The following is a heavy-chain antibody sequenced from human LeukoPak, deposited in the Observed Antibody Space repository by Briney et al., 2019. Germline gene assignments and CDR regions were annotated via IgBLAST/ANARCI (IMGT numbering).Heavy chain of an antibody. CDR1: GDTFSQYA. CDR3: ASPPDAKGVS. Sequence: SVKVSCKASGDTFSQYAISWARQAPGQGLEWMGGIIPIFGVANYAQKYQGRVTITADRSTGTVYMHLRSLRFEDTAVYYCASPPDAKGVSWGQGTLVTVSS. J-gene: IGHJ5*02. D-gene: IGHD5/OR15-5a*01. CDR2: IIPIFGVA. V-gene: IGHV1-69*10.